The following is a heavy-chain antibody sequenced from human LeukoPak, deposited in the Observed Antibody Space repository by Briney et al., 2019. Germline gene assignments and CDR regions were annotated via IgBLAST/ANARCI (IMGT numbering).Heavy chain of an antibody. V-gene: IGHV3-30-3*01. D-gene: IGHD1-26*01. CDR1: GFTFSNYG. CDR3: AKDFRHSSTADSGSDLPLDY. CDR2: ISNAGSNN. J-gene: IGHJ4*02. Sequence: GGSLRLSCGASGFTFSNYGMHWVRQAPGKGLEWVALISNAGSNNYYADSVKGRFTVSRDNSKNTLYLQMNSLRVEDTAVYYCAKDFRHSSTADSGSDLPLDYWGQGTLVTVSS.